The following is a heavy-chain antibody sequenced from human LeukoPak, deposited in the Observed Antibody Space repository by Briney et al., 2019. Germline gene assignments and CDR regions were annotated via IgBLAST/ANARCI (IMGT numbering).Heavy chain of an antibody. CDR3: ASVRCSATSCYEFYFDY. V-gene: IGHV4-38-2*02. Sequence: SETLSLTCTVSGYSISSDYYWGWIRQPPGKGLEWIGSIFQSGSTYYNPSLKSRVTISVDTSKNQFSLKLSSVTAADTAVYYCASVRCSATSCYEFYFDYWGQGTLVTVSS. CDR1: GYSISSDYY. CDR2: IFQSGST. D-gene: IGHD2-2*01. J-gene: IGHJ4*02.